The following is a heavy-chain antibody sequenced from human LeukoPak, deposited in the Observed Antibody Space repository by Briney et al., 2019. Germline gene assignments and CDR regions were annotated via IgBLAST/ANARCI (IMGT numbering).Heavy chain of an antibody. J-gene: IGHJ5*01. CDR3: AKLAYSGGDCYWAHDS. V-gene: IGHV3-48*03. Sequence: GGSLRLSCAASGFTFSSYEMNWVRQAPGKGLEWVSYISSSGSTIYYADSVKGRFTISRDNSKNSLYLQMNSLRAEDTAVYYCAKLAYSGGDCYWAHDSWGQGTLVTASS. CDR1: GFTFSSYE. D-gene: IGHD2-21*02. CDR2: ISSSGSTI.